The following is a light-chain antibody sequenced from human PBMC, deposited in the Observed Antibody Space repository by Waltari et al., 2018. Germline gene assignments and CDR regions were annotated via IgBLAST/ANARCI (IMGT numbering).Light chain of an antibody. Sequence: QSALTQPASVSGSPGQSITIPCTGTSSDVGNYKRVSWYQQHPGKAPKRMIYAVRKRPSGVSDRFAGSKSGDMASLTISGLQPEDEAEYFCSSYAGSSKGVFGGGTKVTVL. V-gene: IGLV2-23*02. CDR2: AVR. CDR1: SSDVGNYKR. J-gene: IGLJ2*01. CDR3: SSYAGSSKGV.